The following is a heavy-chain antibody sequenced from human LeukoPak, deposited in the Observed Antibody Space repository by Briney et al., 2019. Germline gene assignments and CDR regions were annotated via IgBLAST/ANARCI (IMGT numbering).Heavy chain of an antibody. D-gene: IGHD3-16*02. J-gene: IGHJ4*02. CDR1: GFTFSSYA. CDR3: AKEQYDYVWGSYRFGSFDY. Sequence: GGSLRLSCAASGFTFSSYAMSWVRQAPGKGLEWVSAISGSGGSTYYADSVKGRFTISRDNSKNTLYLQMNSLRAEDTAVYYCAKEQYDYVWGSYRFGSFDYWGQGTLVTVSS. CDR2: ISGSGGST. V-gene: IGHV3-23*01.